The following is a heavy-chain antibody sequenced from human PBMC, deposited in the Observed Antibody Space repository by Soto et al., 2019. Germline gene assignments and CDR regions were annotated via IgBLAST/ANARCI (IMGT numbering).Heavy chain of an antibody. CDR1: GFTFSSYG. Sequence: QVQLVESGGGVVQPGRSLRLSCAASGFTFSSYGMHWVRQAPGKGLEWVAVISYDGSNKYYADSVKGRFTISRDNSKNTLYLQMHSLRAEDTAVYYWAKDLTFGDPQNYFDYWGQGTLVTVSS. D-gene: IGHD4-17*01. CDR2: ISYDGSNK. J-gene: IGHJ4*02. CDR3: AKDLTFGDPQNYFDY. V-gene: IGHV3-30*18.